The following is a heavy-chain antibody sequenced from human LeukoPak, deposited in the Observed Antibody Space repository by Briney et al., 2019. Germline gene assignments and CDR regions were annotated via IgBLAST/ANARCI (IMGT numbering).Heavy chain of an antibody. CDR3: ARDLEAVTPGYGMDV. Sequence: SETLSLTCTDSGGSISSYYWSWIRQPPGKGLEWIGYIYYSGSTNYNPSLKSRVTISVDTSKNQFSLKLSSVTAADTAVYYCARDLEAVTPGYGMDVWGQGTTVTVSS. CDR1: GGSISSYY. CDR2: IYYSGST. V-gene: IGHV4-59*01. D-gene: IGHD4-11*01. J-gene: IGHJ6*02.